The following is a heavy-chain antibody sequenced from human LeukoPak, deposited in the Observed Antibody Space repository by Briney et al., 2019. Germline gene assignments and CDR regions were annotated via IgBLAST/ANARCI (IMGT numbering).Heavy chain of an antibody. Sequence: SETVSLTCTVSGKSVSSSGYYWSWIRQPAGKTLEWLGRIYSSENTKYNPSLKSRVTMSVDTSKNELSLKLSSVTAADTAVYYCAREDPVAGTHNWFDPWGQGIQVIVSS. CDR1: GKSVSSSGYY. CDR3: AREDPVAGTHNWFDP. CDR2: IYSSENT. D-gene: IGHD6-19*01. V-gene: IGHV4-61*02. J-gene: IGHJ5*02.